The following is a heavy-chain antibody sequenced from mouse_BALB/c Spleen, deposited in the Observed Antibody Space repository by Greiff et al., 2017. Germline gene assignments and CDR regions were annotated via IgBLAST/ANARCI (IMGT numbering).Heavy chain of an antibody. CDR1: GYSITSDYA. J-gene: IGHJ2*01. Sequence: EVQLQQSGPGLVKPSQSLSLTCTVTGYSITSDYAWNWIRQFPGNKLEWMGYISYSGSTSYNPSLKSRISITRDTSKNQFFLQLNSVTTEDTATYYCARDTYYGNYFFDYWGQGTTLTVSS. CDR3: ARDTYYGNYFFDY. CDR2: ISYSGST. V-gene: IGHV3-2*02. D-gene: IGHD2-10*01.